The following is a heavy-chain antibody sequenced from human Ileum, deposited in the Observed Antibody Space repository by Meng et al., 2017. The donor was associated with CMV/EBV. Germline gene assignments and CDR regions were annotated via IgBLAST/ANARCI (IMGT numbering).Heavy chain of an antibody. CDR2: VHHSGIT. J-gene: IGHJ4*02. V-gene: IGHV4-34*01. CDR3: ATNSEDY. D-gene: IGHD4-23*01. Sequence: QVQLQQWGAGLLKPSETLSLTCAVYGGSFSDYYWIWIRQSPGKGLEWIGEVHHSGITNYNPSLKSRVTISVDTSKNQFFLKLTSVTAADTGLYYCATNSEDYWGQGTLVTVPS. CDR1: GGSFSDYY.